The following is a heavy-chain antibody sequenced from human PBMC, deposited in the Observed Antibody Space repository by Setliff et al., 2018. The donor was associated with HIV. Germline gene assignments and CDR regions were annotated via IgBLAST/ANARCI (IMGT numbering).Heavy chain of an antibody. D-gene: IGHD6-19*01. J-gene: IGHJ3*02. CDR3: ARVLDPGIAVATHAFDI. CDR1: GYTFTSYG. CDR2: ISAYNRNV. Sequence: ASVKVSCKASGYTFTSYGVSWVRQAPGQGLEWMGWISAYNRNVNYSQKAQGRVTMTTDTSTSTAYMELKNLKSDDTAVYYCARVLDPGIAVATHAFDIWGQGTMVTVSS. V-gene: IGHV1-18*01.